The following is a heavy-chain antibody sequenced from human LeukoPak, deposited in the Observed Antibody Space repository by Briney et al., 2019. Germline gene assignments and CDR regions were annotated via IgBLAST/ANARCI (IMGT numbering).Heavy chain of an antibody. CDR3: ARWMAGSTNWFDP. D-gene: IGHD5-24*01. CDR2: IYPGDSDT. V-gene: IGHV5-51*01. J-gene: IGHJ5*02. CDR1: GYSLTSYW. Sequence: GESLKTSCKGSGYSLTSYWIGWVRQMPGKGLEWMGIIYPGDSDTRYSPSFQGQVTISADKSISTAYLQWSSLKASDTAMYYCARWMAGSTNWFDPWGQGTLVTVSS.